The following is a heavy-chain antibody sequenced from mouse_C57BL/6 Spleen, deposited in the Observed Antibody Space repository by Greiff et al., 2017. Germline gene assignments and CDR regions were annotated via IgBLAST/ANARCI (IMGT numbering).Heavy chain of an antibody. Sequence: EVKLVESGGDLVKPGGSLKLSCAASGFTFSSYGMSWVRQTPDQRLEWVATISSGGSYTYYPDRVKGRFTISRDNAKNTLYLQMSSLKSEDTAMYYCARRPTTAKDYYFDDWGQGTTLTVSS. CDR1: GFTFSSYG. D-gene: IGHD1-2*01. V-gene: IGHV5-6*02. CDR2: ISSGGSYT. J-gene: IGHJ2*01. CDR3: ARRPTTAKDYYFDD.